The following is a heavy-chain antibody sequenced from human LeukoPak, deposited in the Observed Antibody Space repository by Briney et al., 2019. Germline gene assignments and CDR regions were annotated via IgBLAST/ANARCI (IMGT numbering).Heavy chain of an antibody. CDR1: GFTFDNYA. CDR2: IRVSDGYT. Sequence: GGSLRLSCVASGFTFDNYAMTWVRQAPGKGLEWVSAIRVSDGYTYYADSVQGRFIISRDKSKNTVSLQMNSLTGDDTALYYCARVAGSYSIRPFDFWGQGTVVIVSS. V-gene: IGHV3-23*01. CDR3: ARVAGSYSIRPFDF. J-gene: IGHJ4*02. D-gene: IGHD1-26*01.